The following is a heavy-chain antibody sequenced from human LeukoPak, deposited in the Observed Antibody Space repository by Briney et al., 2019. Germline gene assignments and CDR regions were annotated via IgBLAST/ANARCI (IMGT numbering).Heavy chain of an antibody. D-gene: IGHD6-6*01. J-gene: IGHJ6*03. CDR2: IYHSGST. V-gene: IGHV4-38-2*02. CDR1: GYSISSGYY. Sequence: PSETLSPTCTVSGYSISSGYYWGWIRQPPGKGLEWIGSIYHSGSTYYNPSLKSRVTISVDTSKNQFSLKLSSVTAADTAVYYCARGGGVTIAARYYYYYMDVWGKGTTVTISS. CDR3: ARGGGVTIAARYYYYYMDV.